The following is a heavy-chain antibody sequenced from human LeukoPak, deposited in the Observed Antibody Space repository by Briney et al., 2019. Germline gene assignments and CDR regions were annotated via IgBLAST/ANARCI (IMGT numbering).Heavy chain of an antibody. CDR3: TRGRPYYYGSGSYYNDWAPNYYYYMDV. J-gene: IGHJ6*03. D-gene: IGHD3-10*01. Sequence: ASVKVSCKASGYTFTSYDINWVRQATGQGLEWMGWMNPNSGNTGYAQKFQGRVTITRNTSISTAYMELSSLRSEDTAVYYCTRGRPYYYGSGSYYNDWAPNYYYYMDVWGKGTTVTVSS. CDR1: GYTFTSYD. CDR2: MNPNSGNT. V-gene: IGHV1-8*03.